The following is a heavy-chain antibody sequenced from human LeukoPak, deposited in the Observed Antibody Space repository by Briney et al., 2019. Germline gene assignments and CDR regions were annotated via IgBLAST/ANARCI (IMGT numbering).Heavy chain of an antibody. V-gene: IGHV4-59*01. Sequence: PSETLSLTCTVSGGSISSYYWSWIRQPPGKGLEWIGYIYYSGSTNYNPSLNSRVTISVDTSKNQFSLKLSSVTAADTAAYYCARGRGYSYVIDAFDIWGQGTMVTVSS. D-gene: IGHD5-18*01. CDR3: ARGRGYSYVIDAFDI. CDR1: GGSISSYY. J-gene: IGHJ3*02. CDR2: IYYSGST.